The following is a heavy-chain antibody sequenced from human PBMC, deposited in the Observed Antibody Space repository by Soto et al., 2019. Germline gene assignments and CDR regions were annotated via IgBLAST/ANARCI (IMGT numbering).Heavy chain of an antibody. V-gene: IGHV3-23*01. Sequence: GGSLRLSCAASGFTFGSYAMSWVRQAPGKGPEWVSDISGGGDRTYHADSVKGLFTISRDNSKNTLYLQMNSLRVEDTAVYFCAKDVCSTTSCYFDHWGQGILVTVPQ. CDR2: ISGGGDRT. CDR1: GFTFGSYA. D-gene: IGHD2-2*01. CDR3: AKDVCSTTSCYFDH. J-gene: IGHJ4*02.